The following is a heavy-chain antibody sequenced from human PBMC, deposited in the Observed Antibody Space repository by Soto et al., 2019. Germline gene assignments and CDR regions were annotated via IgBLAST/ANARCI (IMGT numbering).Heavy chain of an antibody. CDR1: GGSISSGDYY. CDR2: IYYSGST. V-gene: IGHV4-30-4*01. D-gene: IGHD5-18*01. CDR3: ARASPVVTDV. J-gene: IGHJ6*02. Sequence: QVQLQESGPGLVKPSQTLSLTCTVSGGSISSGDYYWSWIRQPPGKGLEWIGYIYYSGSTYYNPCLKIRVTISVDTSKNQFSLMLGAVTAADTAVYYCARASPVVTDVWGQGTTVTVSS.